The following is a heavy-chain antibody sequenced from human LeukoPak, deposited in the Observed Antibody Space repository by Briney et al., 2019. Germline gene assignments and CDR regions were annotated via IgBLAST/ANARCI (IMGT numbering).Heavy chain of an antibody. D-gene: IGHD1-1*01. CDR1: GYTITGYN. V-gene: IGHV1-2*02. J-gene: IGHJ4*02. CDR3: ARDRHWNQGNFDY. Sequence: ASVKVSCKASGYTITGYNIHWVRQAPGQGLEWMGWINPNSGDTNYAQKFQGRVTMTRDTSINTAFMELSRLRSDDTAVYYCARDRHWNQGNFDYWGQGTLVTVSS. CDR2: INPNSGDT.